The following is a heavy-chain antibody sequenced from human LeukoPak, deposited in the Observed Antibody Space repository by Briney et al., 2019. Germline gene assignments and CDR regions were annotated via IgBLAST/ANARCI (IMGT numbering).Heavy chain of an antibody. Sequence: GWAVSVSCAACGCPFSSYAMTGLRQAPGKGLEWVSAIGATGGDLCYADSVKGRFTISRDNSKNTLYLQIHSLRAEDTAIYHCAKYLAAGKFYFDYWGQGTLVTVSS. V-gene: IGHV3-23*01. J-gene: IGHJ4*02. D-gene: IGHD6-13*01. CDR3: AKYLAAGKFYFDY. CDR1: GCPFSSYA. CDR2: IGATGGDL.